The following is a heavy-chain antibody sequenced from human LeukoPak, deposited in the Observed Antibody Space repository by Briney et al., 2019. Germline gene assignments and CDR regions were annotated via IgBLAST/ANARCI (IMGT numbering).Heavy chain of an antibody. CDR2: IYSSGST. D-gene: IGHD1/OR15-1a*01. CDR1: GGSININY. CDR3: ARYQTGTMFAV. Sequence: SETLSLTCSVSGGSININYWSWIRQPPGKRLEWIGYIYSSGSTNYNPSLKSRVTMSVDTSKNQFSLKLSSVTAADTAIYYCARYQTGTMFAVWGQGTLVTISS. V-gene: IGHV4-59*12. J-gene: IGHJ4*02.